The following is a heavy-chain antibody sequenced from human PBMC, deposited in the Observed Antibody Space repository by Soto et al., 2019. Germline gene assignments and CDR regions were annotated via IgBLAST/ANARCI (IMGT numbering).Heavy chain of an antibody. J-gene: IGHJ4*02. CDR1: GFTFTSSA. Sequence: QMQLVQSGPEVKKPGTSVKVSCKASGFTFTSSAMQWVRQARGPRLEWIGWIVVCSGNTNYAQKFQERVTITRDMSTSTAYMELSSLRSEDTAVYYCAATAEGGYSYGAFGWGQGTLVTVSS. CDR3: AATAEGGYSYGAFG. V-gene: IGHV1-58*02. CDR2: IVVCSGNT. D-gene: IGHD5-18*01.